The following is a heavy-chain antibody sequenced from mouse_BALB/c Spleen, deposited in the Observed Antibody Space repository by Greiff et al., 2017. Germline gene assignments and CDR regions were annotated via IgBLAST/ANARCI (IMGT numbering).Heavy chain of an antibody. CDR2: ISSGSSTI. CDR1: GFTFSSFG. J-gene: IGHJ2*01. Sequence: EVHLVESGGGLVQPGGSRKLSCAASGFTFSSFGMHWVRQAPEKGLEWVAYISSGSSTIYYADTVKGRFTISRDNPKNTLFLQMTSLRSEDTAMYYCARGEGLRRGFDYWGQGTTLTVSS. D-gene: IGHD2-4*01. CDR3: ARGEGLRRGFDY. V-gene: IGHV5-17*02.